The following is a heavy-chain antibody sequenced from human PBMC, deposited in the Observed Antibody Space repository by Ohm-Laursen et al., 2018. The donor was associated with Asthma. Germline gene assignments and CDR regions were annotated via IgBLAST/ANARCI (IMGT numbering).Heavy chain of an antibody. D-gene: IGHD3-10*01. V-gene: IGHV4-61*01. J-gene: IGHJ4*02. Sequence: GTLSLTCAVSGGSVSRPTYLWAWIRQPPGKGLEWIGHISYTGSTTYNPSLKSRVTIEVDTSKNQFSLKLSSVTAADTAVYYCARGRGTYYYGSGTRRYFDYWGQGTLVTVSS. CDR1: GGSVSRPTYL. CDR2: ISYTGST. CDR3: ARGRGTYYYGSGTRRYFDY.